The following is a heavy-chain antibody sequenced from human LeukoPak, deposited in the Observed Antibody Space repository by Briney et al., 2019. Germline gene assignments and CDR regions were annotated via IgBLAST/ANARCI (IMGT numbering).Heavy chain of an antibody. J-gene: IGHJ6*03. CDR3: ARFKGGYDFWSTSYYYYYMDV. D-gene: IGHD3-3*01. V-gene: IGHV4-59*12. CDR2: IYYSGST. Sequence: SETLSLTCTVSGGSISSYYWSWIRQPPGKGLKWIGYIYYSGSTSYSPSLRSRVTISVDTSKNQFSLKLSSVTAADTAVYYCARFKGGYDFWSTSYYYYYMDVWGKGTTVTVSS. CDR1: GGSISSYY.